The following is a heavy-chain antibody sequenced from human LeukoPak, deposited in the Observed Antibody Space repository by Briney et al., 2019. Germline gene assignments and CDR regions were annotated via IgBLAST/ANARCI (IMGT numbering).Heavy chain of an antibody. V-gene: IGHV1-18*01. CDR2: ISAYNGNT. CDR1: GYTFTSYG. Sequence: GASVKVSCKASGYTFTSYGISWVRQAPGQGLEWMGWISAYNGNTNYAQKLQGRVTMTTDTSTSTVYMELSSLRSEDTAVYYCAREKSDGSGTYYFDYWGQGTLVTVSS. CDR3: AREKSDGSGTYYFDY. D-gene: IGHD3-10*01. J-gene: IGHJ4*02.